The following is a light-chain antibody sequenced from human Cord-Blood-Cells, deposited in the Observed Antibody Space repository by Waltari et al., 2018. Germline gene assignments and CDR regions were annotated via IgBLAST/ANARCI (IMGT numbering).Light chain of an antibody. CDR1: SSDVGSYNL. J-gene: IGLJ2*01. V-gene: IGLV2-23*02. CDR2: EVS. CDR3: CSYAGSSTVV. Sequence: QSALNQPASVSGSPGQSITLPCTGTSSDVGSYNLVSWYQQHPGKAPKLMIYEVSKRPSGVSNRFSGSKSGNTASLTISGLQAEDEADYYCCSYAGSSTVVFGGGTKLTVL.